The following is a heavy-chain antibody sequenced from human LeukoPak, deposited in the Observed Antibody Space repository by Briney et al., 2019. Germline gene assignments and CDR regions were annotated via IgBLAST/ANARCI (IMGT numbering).Heavy chain of an antibody. CDR3: ARHYDLYYYTDV. Sequence: SETLSLTCAVSGGSISSGGYYWRWVRQHPGEGLEWIAYISYSGTTYYNPSLKSRVTISVDTSKNQFSLRLSSVTAADTAVYYCARHYDLYYYTDVWGKGTTVTVSS. J-gene: IGHJ6*03. D-gene: IGHD3-22*01. CDR2: ISYSGTT. V-gene: IGHV4-31*11. CDR1: GGSISSGGYY.